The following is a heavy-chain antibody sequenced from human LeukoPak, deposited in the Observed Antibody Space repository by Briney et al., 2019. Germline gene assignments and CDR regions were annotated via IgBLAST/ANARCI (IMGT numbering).Heavy chain of an antibody. CDR3: ARSLWFGELSFPYYYYYMDV. CDR2: ITSSSSYI. V-gene: IGHV3-21*01. Sequence: GGSLRLSCAASGFTFSSYTMNWVRQAPGKGLEWVSSITSSSSYIYYADTVKGRFTISRDNAKNSLYLQMNSLRAEDTAVYYCARSLWFGELSFPYYYYYMDVWGKGTTVTISS. D-gene: IGHD3-10*01. J-gene: IGHJ6*03. CDR1: GFTFSSYT.